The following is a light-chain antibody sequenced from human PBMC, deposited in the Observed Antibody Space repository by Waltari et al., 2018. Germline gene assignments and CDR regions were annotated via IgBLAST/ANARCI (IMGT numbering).Light chain of an antibody. CDR3: QAWDSSTLV. J-gene: IGLJ2*01. CDR1: KLGDKY. V-gene: IGLV3-1*01. CDR2: QDS. Sequence: SYELTQSPSVSVSPGPTASITCSGDKLGDKYACWYQQKPGQSPVLVIYQDSKRPSGIPERFSGSNSGNTATLTISGTQAMDEADYYCQAWDSSTLVFGGGTKLTVL.